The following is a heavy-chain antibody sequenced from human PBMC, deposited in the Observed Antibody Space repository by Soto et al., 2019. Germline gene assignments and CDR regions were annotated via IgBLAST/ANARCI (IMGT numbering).Heavy chain of an antibody. CDR2: MYYSGST. Sequence: SETLSLTCTVSGYSISSNSFYWGWIRQPPGKGLEWIGSMYYSGSTYYNPSLKSRVTISVDTSKSQFSLKLSSVTAADTAVYYCARAPDSWGQGTLVTVSS. J-gene: IGHJ4*02. CDR3: ARAPDS. V-gene: IGHV4-39*01. CDR1: GYSISSNSFY.